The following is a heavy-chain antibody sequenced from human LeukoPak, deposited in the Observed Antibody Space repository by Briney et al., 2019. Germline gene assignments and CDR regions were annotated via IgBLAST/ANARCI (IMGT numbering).Heavy chain of an antibody. J-gene: IGHJ4*02. CDR1: GFTFSNAW. CDR2: IKSKTDGGTT. CDR3: TTAADYYDSSGYYHLDDY. Sequence: GGSLRLSCAASGFTFSNAWMSWVRQAPGKGREWVGRIKSKTDGGTTDYAAPVKGRFTISREDSKNTLYLQMNGLKTEDTAVYYCTTAADYYDSSGYYHLDDYWGQGTLVTVSS. D-gene: IGHD3-22*01. V-gene: IGHV3-15*01.